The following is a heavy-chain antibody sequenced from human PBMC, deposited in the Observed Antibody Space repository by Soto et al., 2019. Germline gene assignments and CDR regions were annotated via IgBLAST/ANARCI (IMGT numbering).Heavy chain of an antibody. Sequence: QVQLQQWGAGLLRPSETLSLTCAVYGGSFSGYYWSWIRQPPGKGLGWIGEVNHSGSTNYNRSLKSRVTISVDTSQNQFSLKLSSVTAADTAVYYCARGWATLTDYWGQGTLVTVSS. D-gene: IGHD5-12*01. CDR1: GGSFSGYY. V-gene: IGHV4-34*01. CDR3: ARGWATLTDY. J-gene: IGHJ4*02. CDR2: VNHSGST.